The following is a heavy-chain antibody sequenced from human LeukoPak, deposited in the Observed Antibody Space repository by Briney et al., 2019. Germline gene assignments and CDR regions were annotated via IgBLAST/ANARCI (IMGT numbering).Heavy chain of an antibody. Sequence: SETLSLTCAVSGLSISNTNWWGWVRQPPGKGLEWIGEINHSGSTNYNPSLKSRVTISVDTSKNQFSLKLSSVTAADTAVYYCARKRPSMYNWFDPWGQGTLVTVSS. CDR3: ARKRPSMYNWFDP. J-gene: IGHJ5*02. V-gene: IGHV4-4*02. CDR2: INHSGST. CDR1: GLSISNTNW. D-gene: IGHD1-1*01.